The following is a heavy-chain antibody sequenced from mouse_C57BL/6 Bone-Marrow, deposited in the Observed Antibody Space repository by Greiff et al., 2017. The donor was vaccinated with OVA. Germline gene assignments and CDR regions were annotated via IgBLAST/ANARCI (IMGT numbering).Heavy chain of an antibody. CDR2: IDPSDSYT. V-gene: IGHV1-69*01. J-gene: IGHJ2*01. CDR1: GYTFTSYW. Sequence: QVQLQQPGAELVMPGASVKLSCKASGYTFTSYWMHWVKQRPGQGLEWIGEIDPSDSYTNYNQKFKCKSTLTVDKSSSTAYIQLSSLTSEDSAVYYCARGRTIDPYYFDYWGQGTTLTVSS. CDR3: ARGRTIDPYYFDY. D-gene: IGHD2-12*01.